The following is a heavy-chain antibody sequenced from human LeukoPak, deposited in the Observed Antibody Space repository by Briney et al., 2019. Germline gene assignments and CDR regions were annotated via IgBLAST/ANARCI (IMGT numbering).Heavy chain of an antibody. CDR2: IYHSGST. V-gene: IGHV4-38-2*02. CDR1: GYSISSGYY. D-gene: IGHD4-17*01. CDR3: ATLATVTTWDY. Sequence: SETLSLTCTVSGYSISSGYYWGWIRQPPGKGLEWIGSIYHSGSTYYNPSLKSRVTISVDTSKNQFSLKLSSVTAADTAVYYCATLATVTTWDYWGQGTLVTVSS. J-gene: IGHJ4*02.